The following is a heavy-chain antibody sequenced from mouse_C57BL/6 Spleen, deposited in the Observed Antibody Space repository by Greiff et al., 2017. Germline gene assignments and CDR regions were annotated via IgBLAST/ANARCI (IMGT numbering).Heavy chain of an antibody. CDR1: GYTFPSYW. V-gene: IGHV1-69*01. D-gene: IGHD2-2*01. CDR3: ASFYYGYEGSAMDY. J-gene: IGHJ4*01. Sequence: QVQLQQPGAELVMPGASVKLSCKASGYTFPSYWMHWVKQRPGQGLEWIGEIDPSDSYTNYHQKFKGKSTLTVDKSSSTAYMQLSSLTSEYSAVYYCASFYYGYEGSAMDYWGQGTSVTVSA. CDR2: IDPSDSYT.